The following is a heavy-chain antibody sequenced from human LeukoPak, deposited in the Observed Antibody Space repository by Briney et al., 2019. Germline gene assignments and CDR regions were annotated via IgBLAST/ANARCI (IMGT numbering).Heavy chain of an antibody. CDR2: LSNDGNNY. CDR1: GFTFSENN. J-gene: IGHJ4*02. CDR3: ARDRSGFYSVDY. Sequence: GGSLRLSCAASGFTFSENNVHWVRQAPGKGLEWVALLSNDGNNYAYADSVKGRFTLSGDKSKTTLYLQMNSLRAEDTAVYYCARDRSGFYSVDYWGQGTLVTVSS. D-gene: IGHD5-12*01. V-gene: IGHV3-30-3*01.